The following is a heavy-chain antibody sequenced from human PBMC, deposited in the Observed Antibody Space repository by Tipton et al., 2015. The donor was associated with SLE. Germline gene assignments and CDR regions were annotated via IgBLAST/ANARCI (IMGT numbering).Heavy chain of an antibody. D-gene: IGHD6-19*01. CDR1: GFTFRSYA. CDR3: ARDGARIAVAGLLDN. V-gene: IGHV3-30*04. J-gene: IGHJ4*02. Sequence: SLRLSCAASGFTFRSYAMHWVRQAPGKGLEWVAVISYDGSNKYYADSVKGRFTISRDNSKNTLYLQMNSLRAEDTAVYFCARDGARIAVAGLLDNWGQGTLVTVSS. CDR2: ISYDGSNK.